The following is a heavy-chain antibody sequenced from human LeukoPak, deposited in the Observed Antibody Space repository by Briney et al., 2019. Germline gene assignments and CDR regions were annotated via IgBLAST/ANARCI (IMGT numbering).Heavy chain of an antibody. V-gene: IGHV1-18*01. CDR3: ASLGNCGGDCYQVL. D-gene: IGHD2-21*02. CDR2: FNPENGNT. CDR1: GYTFTSYG. J-gene: IGHJ4*02. Sequence: ASVKVSCKASGYTFTSYGISWVRQAPGQGLEWMGWFNPENGNTNYAQKVQGRVTMTADTSTSTSYMELRSLRSDDTAVYYCASLGNCGGDCYQVLWGQGTLVTVSS.